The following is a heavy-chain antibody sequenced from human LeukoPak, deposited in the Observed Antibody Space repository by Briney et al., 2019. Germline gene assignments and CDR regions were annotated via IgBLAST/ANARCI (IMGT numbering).Heavy chain of an antibody. CDR1: GGSISSYY. CDR3: ASAYYDSSGYYYSWDY. CDR2: IYYSGST. V-gene: IGHV4-59*01. Sequence: PSETLSLTCTVSGGSISSYYWSWIRQPPGKGLEWIGYIYYSGSTNYNPSLKGRVTISVDTSKNQFSLKLSSVTAADTAVYYCASAYYDSSGYYYSWDYWGQGTLVTVSS. J-gene: IGHJ4*02. D-gene: IGHD3-22*01.